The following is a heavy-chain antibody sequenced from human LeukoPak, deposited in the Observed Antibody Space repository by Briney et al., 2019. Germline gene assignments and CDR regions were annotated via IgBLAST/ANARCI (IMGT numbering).Heavy chain of an antibody. CDR1: GGSFSGYY. Sequence: SETLSLTCAVYGGSFSGYYWSWIRQPPGKWLEWIGEINHSGSTNYNPSLKSRVTISVDTSKNQFSLKLSSVTAADTAVYYCARARKLYDFWSGYYYWGQGTLVTVSS. D-gene: IGHD3-3*01. J-gene: IGHJ4*02. V-gene: IGHV4-34*01. CDR2: INHSGST. CDR3: ARARKLYDFWSGYYY.